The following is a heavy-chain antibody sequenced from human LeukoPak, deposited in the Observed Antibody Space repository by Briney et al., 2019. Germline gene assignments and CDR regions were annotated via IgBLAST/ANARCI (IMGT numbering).Heavy chain of an antibody. Sequence: GEALEISCKGSGYRFINYWIVWVRPMPGKGLEWMGIIDPGDSDTTYSPASEGQVTISADKSISTAYLQWSRLKASDTAMYYCARQNQEIWHFDYWGQGTLVTVSS. CDR2: IDPGDSDT. J-gene: IGHJ4*02. CDR3: ARQNQEIWHFDY. CDR1: GYRFINYW. V-gene: IGHV5-51*01.